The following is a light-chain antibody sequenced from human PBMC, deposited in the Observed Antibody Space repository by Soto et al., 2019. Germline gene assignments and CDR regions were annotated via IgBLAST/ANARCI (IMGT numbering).Light chain of an antibody. V-gene: IGKV1-5*03. J-gene: IGKJ1*01. CDR2: KAS. CDR3: QQYNSYLT. Sequence: DIQMTQSPSTLSASVGDRVTITCRASQSISSWLAWYQQKPGKAPKLLIYKASSLESGVPSRFSGRGSGTEFPLTISSLQPDDFATYYCQQYNSYLTFGQGTRWKSN. CDR1: QSISSW.